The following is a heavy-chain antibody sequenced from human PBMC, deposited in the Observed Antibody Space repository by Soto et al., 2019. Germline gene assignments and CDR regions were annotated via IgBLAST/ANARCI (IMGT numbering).Heavy chain of an antibody. J-gene: IGHJ6*04. V-gene: IGHV1-69*01. CDR2: IIPIFGTA. CDR1: GGTFSSYA. D-gene: IGHD4-17*01. CDR3: ARAFHYGDYANYYYYGMAV. Sequence: QVQLVQSGAEVKKPGSSVKVSCKASGGTFSSYAISWVRQAPGQGLEWMGGIIPIFGTANYAKKFQGRVTITADESKSTAYMELSSLRAEDTAVYYCARAFHYGDYANYYYYGMAVWGKGTTVTVSS.